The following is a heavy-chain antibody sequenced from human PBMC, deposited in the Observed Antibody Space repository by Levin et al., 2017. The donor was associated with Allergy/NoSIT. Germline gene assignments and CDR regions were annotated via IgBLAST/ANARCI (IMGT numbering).Heavy chain of an antibody. D-gene: IGHD3-10*01. Sequence: GGSLRLSCAASGFIFDDYAMHWVRQAPGKGLEWVSLVSWDGGSAYYADSVKGRFTISRDNSKYSLYLQMHTLRAEDTALYYCAKDKLSHAPSGIDYWGQGTLVTVSS. CDR1: GFIFDDYA. J-gene: IGHJ4*02. CDR2: VSWDGGSA. CDR3: AKDKLSHAPSGIDY. V-gene: IGHV3-43D*03.